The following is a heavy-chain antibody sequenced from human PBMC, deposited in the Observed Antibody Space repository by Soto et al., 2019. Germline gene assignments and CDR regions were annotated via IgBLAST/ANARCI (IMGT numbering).Heavy chain of an antibody. D-gene: IGHD2-15*01. CDR3: ARGPHPQTFFFQAEDGIRDTVPVSAFLLNRSSDL. J-gene: IGHJ2*01. CDR2: INPSGGST. V-gene: IGHV1-46*01. Sequence: GQGLEWMGIINPSGGSTSYAQKFQGRVTRTRDTSTSTVYMELSSLRSEDTAVYYCARGPHPQTFFFQAEDGIRDTVPVSAFLLNRSSDL.